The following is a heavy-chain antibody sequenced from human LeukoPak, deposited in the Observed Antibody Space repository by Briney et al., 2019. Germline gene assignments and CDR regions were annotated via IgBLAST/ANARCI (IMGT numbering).Heavy chain of an antibody. Sequence: GGSLRVSCEASGFNFSDVWMNWVRQAPGKGLEWIGRIKTKTDGRATEYAAPAKGRFTISRDDSKSTVYLHMSSLKTEDTALYYCVTRITSTGDYWGQGTLVTVSS. J-gene: IGHJ4*02. CDR1: GFNFSDVW. CDR2: IKTKTDGRAT. CDR3: VTRITSTGDY. D-gene: IGHD3-16*01. V-gene: IGHV3-15*01.